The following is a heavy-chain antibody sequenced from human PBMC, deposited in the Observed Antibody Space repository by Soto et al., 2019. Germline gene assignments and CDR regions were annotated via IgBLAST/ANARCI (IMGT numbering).Heavy chain of an antibody. CDR2: ISYDGSNK. Sequence: PGGSLRLSCAASGFTFSSYFMHWVRQAPGKGLEWVAVISYDGSNKYYADSVKGRFTISRDNSKNTLYLKMNSLRAEDTAVYYSAKAPRGGFDIWGPGTMVTVSS. CDR3: AKAPRGGFDI. CDR1: GFTFSSYF. D-gene: IGHD2-15*01. V-gene: IGHV3-30*18. J-gene: IGHJ3*02.